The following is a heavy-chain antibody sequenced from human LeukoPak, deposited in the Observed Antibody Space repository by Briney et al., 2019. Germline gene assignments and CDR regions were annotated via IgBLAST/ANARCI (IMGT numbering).Heavy chain of an antibody. CDR3: ARDQTYYVSSGYYYVTYFQH. CDR1: GASISSSY. Sequence: SETLSLTCTVSGASISSSYCTWIRQPGGEGLEWIGRISTGGSTTYNPSFKSRVTMSLDTSKNQFSLNLTSVTAADTAVYYCARDQTYYVSSGYYYVTYFQHWGQGILVTVSS. D-gene: IGHD3-22*01. CDR2: ISTGGST. J-gene: IGHJ1*01. V-gene: IGHV4-4*07.